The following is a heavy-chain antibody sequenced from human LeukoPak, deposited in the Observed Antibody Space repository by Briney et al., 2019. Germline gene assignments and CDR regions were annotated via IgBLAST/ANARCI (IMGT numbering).Heavy chain of an antibody. D-gene: IGHD6-19*01. J-gene: IGHJ4*01. CDR1: GFTVSSNY. V-gene: IGHV3-53*01. Sequence: GGSLRLSCAASGFTVSSNYMSWVRQAPGKGLEWVSVIYSGGSTYYADSVKGRFTISRDNSKNTLYLQMNSLRAEDTAVYYCAKGIYSSGWSYFDYWGHGTLVTVSS. CDR3: AKGIYSSGWSYFDY. CDR2: IYSGGST.